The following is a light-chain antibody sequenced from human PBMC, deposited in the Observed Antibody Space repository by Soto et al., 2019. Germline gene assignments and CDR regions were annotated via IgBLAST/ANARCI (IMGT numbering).Light chain of an antibody. CDR2: DIS. CDR3: QQRNSRPSLT. CDR1: QSVKNY. Sequence: EIVLTQSPATLSLSPGERATLACRASQSVKNYLAWYQQKPGQAPRLLIYDISNRAAGVPARFSGSGSGTAFTLTISRLEPEDSAVYYCQQRNSRPSLTFGGGTTVALK. V-gene: IGKV3-11*01. J-gene: IGKJ4*01.